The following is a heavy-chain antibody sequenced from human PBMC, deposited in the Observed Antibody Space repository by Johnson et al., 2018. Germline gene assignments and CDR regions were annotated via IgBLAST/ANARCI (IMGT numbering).Heavy chain of an antibody. J-gene: IGHJ1*01. D-gene: IGHD3-10*01. CDR2: ISGGGGYT. CDR1: GFIFSNYA. Sequence: EVQLVESGGGLVQPGGSLRLSCAASGFIFSNYAMSWGRQAPGKGLEWVSTISGGGGYTYYADAVKGRLTISRSNSKNTQYLQLNSLGADDTAVYYCAKAQFEGAKHSHPWGQGTLVTVSS. CDR3: AKAQFEGAKHSHP. V-gene: IGHV3-23*04.